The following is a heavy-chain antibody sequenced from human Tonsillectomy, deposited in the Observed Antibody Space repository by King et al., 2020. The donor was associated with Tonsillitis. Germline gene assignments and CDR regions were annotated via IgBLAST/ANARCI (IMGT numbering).Heavy chain of an antibody. Sequence: QLVQSGGGLVQPGRSLRLSCTASGFTFGDYAMSWFRQAPGKGLEWVGFIRSKAYGGTTEYAASVKGRFTISSDDSKSIAYLQMNSLKTEDTAVYYCTRPAAVGATTESSYFDSWGQGTLVTVSS. D-gene: IGHD1-26*01. CDR1: GFTFGDYA. V-gene: IGHV3-49*03. CDR3: TRPAAVGATTESSYFDS. CDR2: IRSKAYGGTT. J-gene: IGHJ4*02.